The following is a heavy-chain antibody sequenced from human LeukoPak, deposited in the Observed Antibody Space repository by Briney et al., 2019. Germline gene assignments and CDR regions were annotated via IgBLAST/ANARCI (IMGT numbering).Heavy chain of an antibody. J-gene: IGHJ4*02. Sequence: ASVKVSCNASGGTCSSYAISWVRQAPGQGLEWMGGIIPIFGTANYAQKFQGRVTITADESTSTAYMELSSLRSEDTAVYYCARLPPSYTIFGVVSDYWGQGTLVTVSS. CDR3: ARLPPSYTIFGVVSDY. D-gene: IGHD3-3*01. CDR2: IIPIFGTA. CDR1: GGTCSSYA. V-gene: IGHV1-69*13.